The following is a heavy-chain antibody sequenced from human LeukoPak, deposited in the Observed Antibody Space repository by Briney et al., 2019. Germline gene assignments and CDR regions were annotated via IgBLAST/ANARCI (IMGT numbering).Heavy chain of an antibody. CDR3: ARSRTGDLYFDI. V-gene: IGHV4-59*08. J-gene: IGHJ3*02. CDR2: IYCSGST. Sequence: SETLSLTCTVSGGSISSYYWSWIRHPPGKGLEWIGYIYCSGSTNYNPPLKSRVTISVDTSKNQFSLKLSSVTAADTAVYYCARSRTGDLYFDIWGQGTMVTVSS. D-gene: IGHD7-27*01. CDR1: GGSISSYY.